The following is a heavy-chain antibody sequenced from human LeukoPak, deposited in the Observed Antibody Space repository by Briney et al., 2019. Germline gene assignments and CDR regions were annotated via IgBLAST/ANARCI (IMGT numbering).Heavy chain of an antibody. J-gene: IGHJ4*02. D-gene: IGHD6-19*01. V-gene: IGHV3-9*01. CDR1: GFTFGDDG. CDR3: AKVLAVAGTPGLFNNGFDY. Sequence: PGGSLRLSCTASGFTFGDDGMGWFRQAPGKGLEWVSGISRKGDDVDYAVSVKGRFAISRDNARNSLHLQMNSLTADDTAFYFCAKVLAVAGTPGLFNNGFDYWGQGTLVTVS. CDR2: ISRKGDDV.